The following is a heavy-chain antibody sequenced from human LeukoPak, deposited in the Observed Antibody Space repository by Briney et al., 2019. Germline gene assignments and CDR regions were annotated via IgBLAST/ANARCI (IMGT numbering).Heavy chain of an antibody. CDR2: ISAYNGNT. Sequence: WASVKVSCKASGYTFTSYGISWVRQAPGQGLEWMGWISAYNGNTNYAQKLQGRVTMTTDTSTSTAYMELRSLRSDDTAVYCCATSRYNGYSTTYYYYGMDVWGQGTTVTVSS. J-gene: IGHJ6*02. CDR3: ATSRYNGYSTTYYYYGMDV. V-gene: IGHV1-18*01. D-gene: IGHD5-12*01. CDR1: GYTFTSYG.